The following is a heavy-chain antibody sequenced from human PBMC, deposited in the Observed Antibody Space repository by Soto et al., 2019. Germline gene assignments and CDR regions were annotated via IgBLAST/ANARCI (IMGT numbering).Heavy chain of an antibody. CDR3: PKAGVPSYYYDSSGYYPDY. Sequence: GGSLRLSCAASGFTFSSYAMSWVRQAPGKGLEWVSAISGSGGSTYYADSVKGRFTISRDNSKNTLYLQMNSVRAKDTAVYYCPKAGVPSYYYDSSGYYPDYWAQGTLVTVSS. V-gene: IGHV3-23*01. D-gene: IGHD3-22*01. CDR1: GFTFSSYA. J-gene: IGHJ4*02. CDR2: ISGSGGST.